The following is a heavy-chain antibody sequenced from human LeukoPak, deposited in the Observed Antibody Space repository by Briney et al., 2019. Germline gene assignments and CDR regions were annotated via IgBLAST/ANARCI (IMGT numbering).Heavy chain of an antibody. CDR1: GFTVSSNY. J-gene: IGHJ4*02. CDR3: AKDHGQGSFDY. CDR2: ISYDGSNK. Sequence: GGSLRLSCAASGFTVSSNYMSWVRQAPGKGLEWVAVISYDGSNKYYADSVKGRFTISRDNSKNTLYLQMNSLRAEDTAVYYCAKDHGQGSFDYWGQGTLVTVSS. D-gene: IGHD2-15*01. V-gene: IGHV3-30*18.